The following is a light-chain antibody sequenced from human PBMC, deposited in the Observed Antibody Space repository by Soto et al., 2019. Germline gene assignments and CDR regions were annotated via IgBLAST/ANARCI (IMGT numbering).Light chain of an antibody. J-gene: IGKJ1*01. CDR1: QSISSW. V-gene: IGKV1-5*03. CDR3: QQYNSYSWT. Sequence: DIQMTQSPSTLSASVGDRVTITCRASQSISSWLAWYQQKPGKAPKLLIYKASSLESGVPSRFSGSGSGTEFTLTISSLQPDDFATYHCQQYNSYSWTFGQGTKGQIK. CDR2: KAS.